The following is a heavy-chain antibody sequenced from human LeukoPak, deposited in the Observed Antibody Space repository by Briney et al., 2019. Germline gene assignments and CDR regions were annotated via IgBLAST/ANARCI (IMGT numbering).Heavy chain of an antibody. Sequence: GGSLRLSCAASGFTFSDYYMSWIRQAPGKGLEWVSYISSSGSTIYYADSVKGRFTISRDNAKNSLYLQMNSLRAEDTAVYYCASSGYSSSWFPFDPWGQGTLVTVSS. D-gene: IGHD6-13*01. V-gene: IGHV3-11*01. J-gene: IGHJ5*02. CDR3: ASSGYSSSWFPFDP. CDR1: GFTFSDYY. CDR2: ISSSGSTI.